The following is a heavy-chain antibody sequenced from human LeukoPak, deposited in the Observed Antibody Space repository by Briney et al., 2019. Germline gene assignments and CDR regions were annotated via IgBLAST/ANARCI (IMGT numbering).Heavy chain of an antibody. CDR1: GGSFSGYY. Sequence: TSETLSLTCAVYGGSFSGYYWSWIRQPPGKGLEWIGEINHSGSTNYNPSLKSRVTISVDTSKNQFSLKLSSVTAADTAVYYCATNLWFGELFYWGQGTLVTVSS. CDR3: ATNLWFGELFY. CDR2: INHSGST. D-gene: IGHD3-10*01. V-gene: IGHV4-34*01. J-gene: IGHJ4*02.